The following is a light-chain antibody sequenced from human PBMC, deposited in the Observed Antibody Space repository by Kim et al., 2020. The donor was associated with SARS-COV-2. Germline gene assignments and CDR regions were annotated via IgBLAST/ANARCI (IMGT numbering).Light chain of an antibody. CDR3: HQYSRWPAYT. Sequence: EILLTQSPATLSVSPGERATLSCRASQTVGSNVAWYQQKPGQTPRLLIYSASTRATDVPVRFSGSGSGTEFTLTISSLQSEDFAVYSCHQYSRWPAYTFGQGTKVDIK. J-gene: IGKJ2*01. CDR1: QTVGSN. CDR2: SAS. V-gene: IGKV3-15*01.